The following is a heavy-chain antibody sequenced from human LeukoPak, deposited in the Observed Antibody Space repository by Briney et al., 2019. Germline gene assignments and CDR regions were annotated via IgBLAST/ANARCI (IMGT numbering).Heavy chain of an antibody. CDR1: GFTFSSYG. CDR2: IWYDGSNK. V-gene: IGHV3-33*03. D-gene: IGHD6-19*01. J-gene: IGHJ4*02. Sequence: GGSLRLSCAASGFTFSSYGMHWVRQAQGKGLEWVAVIWYDGSNKYYADSVKGRFAITRDNAKNSLYLQMNSLRAEDTAVYYCARQVAGLDYWGQGTLVTVSS. CDR3: ARQVAGLDY.